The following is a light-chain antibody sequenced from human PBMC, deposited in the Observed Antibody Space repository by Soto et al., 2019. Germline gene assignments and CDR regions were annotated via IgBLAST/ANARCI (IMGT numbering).Light chain of an antibody. CDR3: QQSFEIPVT. J-gene: IGKJ2*01. CDR1: QTIRTS. Sequence: DIQMTQSPSSLPASIGDRVTITCRASQTIRTSLNWYQQKAGKAPNLLISIASSLHSGVPSRFTGTGSGTDFTLTISSLQSEDFATYFCQQSFEIPVTFGQGTKLEI. V-gene: IGKV1-39*01. CDR2: IAS.